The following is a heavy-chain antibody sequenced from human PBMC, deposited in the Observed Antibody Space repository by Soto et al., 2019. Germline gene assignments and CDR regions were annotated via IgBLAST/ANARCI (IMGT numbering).Heavy chain of an antibody. CDR1: GYTFTSYG. J-gene: IGHJ3*02. CDR3: ARRIAAAGTDALDI. Sequence: ASVKVSCKASGYTFTSYGISWVRQAPGQGLECMGWISAYNGNTNYAQKLQGRVTMTTDTSTSTAYMELRSLRSDDTAVYYCARRIAAAGTDALDIWGQGTMVTVSS. CDR2: ISAYNGNT. D-gene: IGHD6-13*01. V-gene: IGHV1-18*04.